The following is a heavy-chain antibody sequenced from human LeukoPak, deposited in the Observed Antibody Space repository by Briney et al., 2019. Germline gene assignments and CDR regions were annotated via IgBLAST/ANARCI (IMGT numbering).Heavy chain of an antibody. CDR3: AREDFDWLLGAYYYGMDV. CDR1: GFTLSSYG. J-gene: IGHJ6*02. CDR2: IWYDGSNK. V-gene: IGHV3-33*01. Sequence: GGSLRLSCAASGFTLSSYGMHWVRQAPGKGLEWVAVIWYDGSNKYYADSVKGRFTISRDNSKNTLYLQMNSLRAEDTAVYYCAREDFDWLLGAYYYGMDVWGQGTTVTVSS. D-gene: IGHD3-9*01.